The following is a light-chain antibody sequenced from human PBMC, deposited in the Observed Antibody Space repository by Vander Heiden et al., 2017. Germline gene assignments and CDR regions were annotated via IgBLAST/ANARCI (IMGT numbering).Light chain of an antibody. CDR1: VLPRQK. CDR3: QSADSSGTYSVV. CDR2: SDT. Sequence: SSDLTQPPSVSVSPGQTAKIPCSGHVLPRQKAFRYQQKPGQAPLLLIYSDTKRPSGIPERFSGSISGTIVTLTISDVQAEDEADYYCQSADSSGTYSVVFGGGTQLTVL. V-gene: IGLV3-25*03. J-gene: IGLJ2*01.